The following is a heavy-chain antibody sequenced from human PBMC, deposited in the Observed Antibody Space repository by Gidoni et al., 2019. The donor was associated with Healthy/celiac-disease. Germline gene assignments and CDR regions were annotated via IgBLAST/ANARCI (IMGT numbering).Heavy chain of an antibody. Sequence: QVQLVQSGAEVKKPGASVKVSCKASGYTFPSYYMHWVRQAPGQGLEWMGIINPSGGSTSYAQKFQGRVTMTRDTSTSTVYMELSSLRSEDTAVYYCARALTYYYDSSGYSPATGVDYWGQGTLVTVSS. J-gene: IGHJ4*02. D-gene: IGHD3-22*01. CDR2: INPSGGST. V-gene: IGHV1-46*03. CDR3: ARALTYYYDSSGYSPATGVDY. CDR1: GYTFPSYY.